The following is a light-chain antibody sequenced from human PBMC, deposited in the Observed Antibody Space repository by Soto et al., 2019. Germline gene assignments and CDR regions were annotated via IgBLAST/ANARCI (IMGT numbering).Light chain of an antibody. Sequence: TLCLSPGASGTLSCRASQSGSSSYLAWYQQKPGQAPRLLIYDASSRATGIPARCSGRGSGTEVTLTISSLLSKDNAAYYCGQQTRRSCTSGQGTR. CDR3: GQQTRRSCT. V-gene: IGKV3D-7*01. CDR1: QSGSSSY. J-gene: IGKJ5*01. CDR2: DAS.